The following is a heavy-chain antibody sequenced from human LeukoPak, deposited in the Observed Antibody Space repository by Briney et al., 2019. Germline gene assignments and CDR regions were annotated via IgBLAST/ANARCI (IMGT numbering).Heavy chain of an antibody. V-gene: IGHV3-11*06. CDR2: ISRTGSHT. Sequence: GGSVRLSCAASGFTFSDYYMSWIRQAPGKGLEWLSYISRTGSHTPYADSVKGRFTVSRDNAKNSLSLELNSLRVDDTAIYYCARVGSTAEAGTPDYWGQGTLVTVSS. CDR1: GFTFSDYY. CDR3: ARVGSTAEAGTPDY. D-gene: IGHD6-13*01. J-gene: IGHJ4*02.